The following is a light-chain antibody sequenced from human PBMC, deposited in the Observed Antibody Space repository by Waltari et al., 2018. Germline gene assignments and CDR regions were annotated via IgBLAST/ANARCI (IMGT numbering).Light chain of an antibody. CDR3: QQYDISPLT. Sequence: EIVLTQSPGPLSLSPGERATLSCRASQTVRTTYLAWYPQKPGQAPTLLIYGASSRATGIPDRFSGSGSGTDFSLTISSLEPEDFAVYYCQQYDISPLTFGGGTKVEIK. CDR2: GAS. V-gene: IGKV3-20*01. CDR1: QTVRTTY. J-gene: IGKJ4*01.